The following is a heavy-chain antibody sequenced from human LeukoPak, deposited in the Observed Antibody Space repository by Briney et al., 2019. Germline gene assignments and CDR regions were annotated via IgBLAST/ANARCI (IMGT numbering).Heavy chain of an antibody. D-gene: IGHD2-15*01. CDR3: ARERSYCSGATRSLDL. CDR1: GFSLSIYD. V-gene: IGHV3-21*01. J-gene: IGHJ5*02. CDR2: TGLSSGYI. Sequence: GGSLRLSCAASGFSLSIYDMVWVRQAPGKGLEWIASTGLSSGYIGYADSVKGRFTISRDNGENSVYLQMNSLRAEGTAVYFCARERSYCSGATRSLDLWGQGTLVTVSS.